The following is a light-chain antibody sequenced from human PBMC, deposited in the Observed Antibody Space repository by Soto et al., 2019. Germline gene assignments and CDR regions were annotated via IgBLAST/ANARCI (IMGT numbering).Light chain of an antibody. Sequence: SYELTQPPSVSVAPGQTARITCGGNNIGSKSVHWYQQKPGQAPVLVVDDDSDRPSGVPDRFSGSKSGNTASLTISGLQAEDEADYYCCSYAGSYTFVFGTGTKVTVL. CDR3: CSYAGSYTFV. V-gene: IGLV3-21*02. J-gene: IGLJ1*01. CDR1: NIGSKS. CDR2: DDS.